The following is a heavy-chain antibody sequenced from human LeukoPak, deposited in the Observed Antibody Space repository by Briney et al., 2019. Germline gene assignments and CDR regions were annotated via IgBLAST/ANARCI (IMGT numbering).Heavy chain of an antibody. D-gene: IGHD3-10*01. V-gene: IGHV3-23*01. CDR3: ANPWYYYGSGSY. CDR1: GFTFSSYA. Sequence: GGSLRLSCAASGFTFSSYAMSWVRQAPGKGLEWVSAISGGGGSTYYADSVKGRFTISRDNSKNTLYLQMNSLRAEDTAVYYCANPWYYYGSGSYWGQGTLVTVSS. CDR2: ISGGGGST. J-gene: IGHJ4*02.